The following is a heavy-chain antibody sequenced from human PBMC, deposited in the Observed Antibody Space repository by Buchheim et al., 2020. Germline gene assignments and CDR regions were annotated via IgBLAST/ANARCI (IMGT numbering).Heavy chain of an antibody. D-gene: IGHD2-2*01. CDR3: AKEDTSD. V-gene: IGHV3-23*04. J-gene: IGHJ4*02. Sequence: EVQLVESGGGLVQPGGSLRLSCAASGFTFTNCAMSWLRQAPGRGLEWVLSISGSGGTIDYTDSVKGRFTISRDNSENMVYLQMNSLRAEDTAVYYCAKEDTSDWGQGTL. CDR2: ISGSGGTI. CDR1: GFTFTNCA.